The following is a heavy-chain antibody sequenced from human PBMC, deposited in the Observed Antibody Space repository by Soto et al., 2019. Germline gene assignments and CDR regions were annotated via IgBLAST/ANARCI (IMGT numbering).Heavy chain of an antibody. CDR3: AKDRKEARGYDRAYYYYGMDV. CDR1: GFTFDDYA. D-gene: IGHD5-12*01. V-gene: IGHV3-9*01. Sequence: EVQLVESGGGLVQPGRSLRLSCAASGFTFDDYAMHWVRQAPGKGLEWVSGISWNSGSIGYADSVKGRFTISRDKAKNSLYLQMNSLRAEDTAFYYCAKDRKEARGYDRAYYYYGMDVWGQGTTVTVSS. CDR2: ISWNSGSI. J-gene: IGHJ6*02.